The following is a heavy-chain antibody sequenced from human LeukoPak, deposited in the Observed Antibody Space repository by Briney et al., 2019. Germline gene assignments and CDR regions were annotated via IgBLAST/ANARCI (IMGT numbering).Heavy chain of an antibody. CDR1: GYPFNIYH. CDR3: ARGAFDYDSSGYISEIYYYMDV. V-gene: IGHV1-2*02. CDR2: INPNNGDT. Sequence: ASVQVSCTASGYPFNIYHIHWVRQAPGQGLQWLGWINPNNGDTNYAQNFQGRVTMTRDTSISTAYMELSGLRSDDTAVYYCARGAFDYDSSGYISEIYYYMDVWGKGTTVTVSS. D-gene: IGHD3-22*01. J-gene: IGHJ6*03.